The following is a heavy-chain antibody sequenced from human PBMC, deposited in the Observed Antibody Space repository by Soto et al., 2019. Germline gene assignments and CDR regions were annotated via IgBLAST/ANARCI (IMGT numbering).Heavy chain of an antibody. Sequence: ASVKVSCKASGYTFTGYYMHWVRQAPGQGLEWMGWINPNSGGTNYAQKFQGWVTMTRDTSISTAYMELSRLRSDDTAVYYCARGGVDTAMANDAFDIWGQGTMVTVSS. CDR1: GYTFTGYY. V-gene: IGHV1-2*04. CDR3: ARGGVDTAMANDAFDI. J-gene: IGHJ3*02. D-gene: IGHD5-18*01. CDR2: INPNSGGT.